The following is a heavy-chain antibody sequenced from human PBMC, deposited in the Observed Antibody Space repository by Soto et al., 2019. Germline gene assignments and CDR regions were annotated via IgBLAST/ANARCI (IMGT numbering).Heavy chain of an antibody. D-gene: IGHD1-1*01. CDR3: ARGPLNWNRFDY. CDR1: GGTFSSYA. Sequence: ASVKVSCKASGGTFSSYAISWVRQAPGQGLEWMGGIIPIFGTANYAQKFQGRVTITADESTSTAYMELSSLRSEDTAVYYCARGPLNWNRFDYWGQGTLVTVSS. CDR2: IIPIFGTA. V-gene: IGHV1-69*13. J-gene: IGHJ4*02.